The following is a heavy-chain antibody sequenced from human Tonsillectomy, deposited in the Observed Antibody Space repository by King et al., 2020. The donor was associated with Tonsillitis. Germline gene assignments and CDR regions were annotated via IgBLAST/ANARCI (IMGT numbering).Heavy chain of an antibody. Sequence: VQLQESGPGLVKPSQTLSLTCTVSVASISSGDDYWSWIRQPPGKGLEWIGYIYYSGNTYYNPSLKSRVTISVDTSKNQFSLKLSSVTAADTAVYYCARDQAIGSPFDCWGQGTLVTVSS. J-gene: IGHJ4*02. CDR1: VASISSGDDY. CDR2: IYYSGNT. V-gene: IGHV4-30-4*01. D-gene: IGHD1-26*01. CDR3: ARDQAIGSPFDC.